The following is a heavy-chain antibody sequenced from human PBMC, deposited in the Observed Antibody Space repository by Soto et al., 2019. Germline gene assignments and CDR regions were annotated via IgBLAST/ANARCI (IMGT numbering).Heavy chain of an antibody. CDR2: IYYSGST. Sequence: SETLSLTCTVSGGSISSSSYYWGWIRQPPGKGLEWIGSIYYSGSTYYNPSLKSRVTISVETSKNQFSLKLSSVTAADTAVYYCAKTSGSYHYYYYYMDVWGKGTTVTVSS. V-gene: IGHV4-39*01. CDR1: GGSISSSSYY. J-gene: IGHJ6*03. D-gene: IGHD3-10*01. CDR3: AKTSGSYHYYYYYMDV.